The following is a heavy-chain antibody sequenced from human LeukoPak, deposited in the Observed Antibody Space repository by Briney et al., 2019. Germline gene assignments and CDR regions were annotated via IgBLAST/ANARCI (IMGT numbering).Heavy chain of an antibody. CDR2: ISGSGSST. J-gene: IGHJ3*01. V-gene: IGHV3-23*01. CDR1: GFTFSTYA. CDR3: AKEMATIRAFDF. Sequence: GRSLSLSCAAFGFTFSTYAVRWVRQAAGRGREWVAVISGSGSSTYYGDSVKGRFTISRDNSKNTLYLQMNSLRAEDTAVYYCAKEMATIRAFDFWGQGTMVTVSS. D-gene: IGHD5-24*01.